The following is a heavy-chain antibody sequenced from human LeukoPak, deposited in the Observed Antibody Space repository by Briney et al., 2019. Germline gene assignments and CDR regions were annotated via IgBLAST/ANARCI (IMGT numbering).Heavy chain of an antibody. CDR2: IRSKTNSYAT. CDR3: TRYGALRAFDY. D-gene: IGHD4-17*01. Sequence: PGGSLRLSCAASGFTFSGSAMHWVRQASGKGLDWVGRIRSKTNSYATAYAASVKGRFTISRDDSKNTAYLQMNSLKTEDTGVYYCTRYGALRAFDYWGQGTLVTVSS. CDR1: GFTFSGSA. V-gene: IGHV3-73*01. J-gene: IGHJ4*02.